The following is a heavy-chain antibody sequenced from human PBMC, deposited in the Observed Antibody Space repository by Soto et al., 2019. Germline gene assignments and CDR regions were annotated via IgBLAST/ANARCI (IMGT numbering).Heavy chain of an antibody. CDR2: IYWNDDR. Sequence: HITLKESGPTLVKPTQTLTLTCTFSGFSLSTTGVGVGWIRQPPGKALEWLALIYWNDDRRYSPSLKSRLTITTDTSKNQVVLTMTNMDPVDTATYYCAHSASVPCCYYFDYWGQGTLVTVSS. J-gene: IGHJ4*02. CDR1: GFSLSTTGVG. V-gene: IGHV2-5*01. D-gene: IGHD1-26*01. CDR3: AHSASVPCCYYFDY.